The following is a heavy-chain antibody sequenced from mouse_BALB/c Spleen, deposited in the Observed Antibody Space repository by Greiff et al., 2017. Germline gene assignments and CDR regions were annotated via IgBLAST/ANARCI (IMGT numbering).Heavy chain of an antibody. CDR1: GFNIKDTY. V-gene: IGHV14-3*02. Sequence: VQLQQSGAELVKPGASVKLSCTASGFNIKDTYMHWVKQRPEQGLEWIGRIDPANGNTKYDPKFQGKATITADTSSNTAYLQLSSLTSEDTAVYYCASHYGYDWYFDVWGAGTTVTVSS. J-gene: IGHJ1*01. CDR2: IDPANGNT. D-gene: IGHD1-2*01. CDR3: ASHYGYDWYFDV.